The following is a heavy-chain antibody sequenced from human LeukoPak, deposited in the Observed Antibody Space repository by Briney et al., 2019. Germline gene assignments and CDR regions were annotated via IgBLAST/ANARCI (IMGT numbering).Heavy chain of an antibody. D-gene: IGHD6-19*01. J-gene: IGHJ4*02. V-gene: IGHV3-48*04. CDR1: GFTFSSYS. Sequence: GGSLRLSCAASGFTFSSYSMNWVRQAPGKGLEWVSYISSSSSTMYYADSVKGRFTISRDNAKNSLYLQMNSLRAEDTAVYYCARDQFGYSSGPPDYWGQGTLVTVSS. CDR2: ISSSSSTM. CDR3: ARDQFGYSSGPPDY.